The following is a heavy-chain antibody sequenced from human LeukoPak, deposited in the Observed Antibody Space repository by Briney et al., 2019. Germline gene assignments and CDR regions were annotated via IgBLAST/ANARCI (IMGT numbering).Heavy chain of an antibody. V-gene: IGHV3-7*01. CDR2: IKHDGSGK. Sequence: GGSLRLSCAASGFTFNTHWMSWVRQAPGKGLEWVANIKHDGSGKYYVDSVKGRFTISRDNAKNSLYLQMNSLRAEDTAVYYCAKVSDYGDYWYFDLWGRGTLLTVSS. CDR1: GFTFNTHW. CDR3: AKVSDYGDYWYFDL. J-gene: IGHJ2*01. D-gene: IGHD4-17*01.